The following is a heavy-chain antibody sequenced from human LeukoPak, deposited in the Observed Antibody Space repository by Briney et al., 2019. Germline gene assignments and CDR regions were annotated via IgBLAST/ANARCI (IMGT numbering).Heavy chain of an antibody. D-gene: IGHD5-12*01. CDR1: GFTFSSYT. CDR3: ARHYSGYDFDAFDI. J-gene: IGHJ3*02. CDR2: ISSSSSYI. V-gene: IGHV3-21*01. Sequence: PGGSLRLSCAASGFTFSSYTMSWVRQAPGKGLEWVSSISSSSSYIYYADSVKGRFTISRDNAKNSLYLQMNSLRAEDTAVYYCARHYSGYDFDAFDIWGQGTMVTVSS.